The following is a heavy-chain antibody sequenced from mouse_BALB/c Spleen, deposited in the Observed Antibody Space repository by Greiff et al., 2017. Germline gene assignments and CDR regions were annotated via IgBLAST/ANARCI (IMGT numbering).Heavy chain of an antibody. CDR3: ARKGSYGYGFAY. V-gene: IGHV1-80*01. D-gene: IGHD1-2*01. CDR2: IYPGDGDT. J-gene: IGHJ3*01. CDR1: GYAFSSYW. Sequence: VQLQQSGAELVRPGSSVKISCKASGYAFSSYWMNWVKQRPGQGLEWIGQIYPGDGDTNYSGKFKGKATLTADKSSSTAYMQLSSLTSEDSAVYFCARKGSYGYGFAYWGQGTLVTVSA.